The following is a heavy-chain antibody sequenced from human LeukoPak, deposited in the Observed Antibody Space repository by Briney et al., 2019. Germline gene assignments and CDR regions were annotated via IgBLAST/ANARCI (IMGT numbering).Heavy chain of an antibody. J-gene: IGHJ3*02. V-gene: IGHV4-59*01. CDR3: ARVVRITMVRGVIGAFDI. Sequence: SETLSLTCTVSGGSISSYYWSWIPHPPGKGLEWIGYIYYSGSTNYNPSLKSRVTISVDTSKNQFSLKLSSVTAADTAVYYCARVVRITMVRGVIGAFDIWGQGTRVTVSS. D-gene: IGHD3-10*01. CDR2: IYYSGST. CDR1: GGSISSYY.